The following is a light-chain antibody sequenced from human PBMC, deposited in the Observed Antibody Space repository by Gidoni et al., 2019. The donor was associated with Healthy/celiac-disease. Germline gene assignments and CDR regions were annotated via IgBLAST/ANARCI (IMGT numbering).Light chain of an antibody. CDR2: GAS. V-gene: IGKV3-20*01. CDR1: PSVSSSY. CDR3: QQYGSSPGT. Sequence: IVLTQSPGTLPLSPGERATLSCRASPSVSSSYLAWYQQKPGQAPRLLIYGASSRATGIPDRFSGSGSGTDFTLTISRLEPEDFAVYYCQQYGSSPGTFGQGTKVEIK. J-gene: IGKJ1*01.